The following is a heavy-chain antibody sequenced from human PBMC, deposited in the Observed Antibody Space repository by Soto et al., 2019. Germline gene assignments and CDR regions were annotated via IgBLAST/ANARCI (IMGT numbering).Heavy chain of an antibody. CDR3: AKDESRYCTDTSCYPMDV. D-gene: IGHD2-2*01. V-gene: IGHV3-30*18. Sequence: QTGGSLRLSCAASGFTFSTYGMHWVRQAPGKGLEWVAVISYDGRNKYYADSVKGRFAISRDNSKNVLFLQMNSLRAEDTSVYYCAKDESRYCTDTSCYPMDVWGQGTTVTVSS. J-gene: IGHJ6*02. CDR2: ISYDGRNK. CDR1: GFTFSTYG.